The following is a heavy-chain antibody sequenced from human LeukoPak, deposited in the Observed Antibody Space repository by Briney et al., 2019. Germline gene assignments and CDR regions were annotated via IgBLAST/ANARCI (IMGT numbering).Heavy chain of an antibody. D-gene: IGHD3-10*01. Sequence: PSETLSLTCTVSGGSYTSYYWSWIRQPPGKGLEWIGYIYYSGSTNYNPSLKSRVTISVDTSKNQFSLKLSSVTAADTAVYYCAGLWFGESPVDYWGQGTLVTVSS. CDR1: GGSYTSYY. CDR2: IYYSGST. J-gene: IGHJ4*02. CDR3: AGLWFGESPVDY. V-gene: IGHV4-59*08.